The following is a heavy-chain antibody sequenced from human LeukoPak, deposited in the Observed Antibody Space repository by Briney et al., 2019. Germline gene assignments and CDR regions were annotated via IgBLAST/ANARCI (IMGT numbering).Heavy chain of an antibody. CDR3: VRRGPATGGNFDY. CDR1: GFTFSTYS. D-gene: IGHD3-16*01. CDR2: ISSTSSYI. V-gene: IGHV3-21*01. Sequence: GGSLRLSCAASGFTFSTYSMNWVRQAPGKGLEWVSSISSTSSYIYYADSLKGRFTISRDNSKNSLHLQMNSLRAEDTAVYYCVRRGPATGGNFDYWGQGTLVTVSS. J-gene: IGHJ4*02.